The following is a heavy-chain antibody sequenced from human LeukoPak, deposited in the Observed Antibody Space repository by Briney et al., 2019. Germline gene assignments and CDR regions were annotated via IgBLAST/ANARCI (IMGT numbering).Heavy chain of an antibody. CDR3: AREMEGDYGSGTFFDL. Sequence: GGSLRLSCAASEFVFGDYYMSWIRQAPGKGLEWVSYISDSGSTIYYADSVKGRFTISRDNVKNSLYLQMNGLRAEDTAVYYCAREMEGDYGSGTFFDLWGQGNMVTVSS. V-gene: IGHV3-11*01. D-gene: IGHD3-10*01. CDR1: EFVFGDYY. J-gene: IGHJ4*02. CDR2: ISDSGSTI.